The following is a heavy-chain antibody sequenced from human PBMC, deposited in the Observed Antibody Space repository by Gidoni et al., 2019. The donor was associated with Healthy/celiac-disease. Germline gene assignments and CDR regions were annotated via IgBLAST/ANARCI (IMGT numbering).Heavy chain of an antibody. CDR1: GGAISSGGYS. CDR3: ARGPLILTGYYLYYYYGMDV. CDR2: IYPSGST. J-gene: IGHJ6*02. V-gene: IGHV4-30-2*01. D-gene: IGHD3-9*01. Sequence: QLQLQESGSGLVKPSQTLSLTCAVSGGAISSGGYSWSWIRQPPGKGLEWIGYIYPSGSTYYNPSLKGRVTISVDRSKNQFSLKLSSVTAADTAVYYCARGPLILTGYYLYYYYGMDVWGQGTTVTVSS.